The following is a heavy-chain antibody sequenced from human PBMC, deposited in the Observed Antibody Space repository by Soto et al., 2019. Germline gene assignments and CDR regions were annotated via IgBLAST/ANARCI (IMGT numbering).Heavy chain of an antibody. Sequence: SETLSLTCAVSGYSISSGYYWGWIRQPPGKGLEWIGSIYHSGSTYYNPSLKSRVTISVDTSNNEFSLKLTSVTAADMAVYHCVRDLNYGLYYFDYWGQGTLVTVSS. CDR3: VRDLNYGLYYFDY. V-gene: IGHV4-38-2*02. CDR1: GYSISSGYY. CDR2: IYHSGST. D-gene: IGHD3-10*01. J-gene: IGHJ4*02.